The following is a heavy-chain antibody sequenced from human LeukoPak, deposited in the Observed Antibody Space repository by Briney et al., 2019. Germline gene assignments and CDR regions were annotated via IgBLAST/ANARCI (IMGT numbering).Heavy chain of an antibody. D-gene: IGHD1-26*01. CDR1: GGSISSGGYY. V-gene: IGHV4-30-2*01. Sequence: SETLSLTCTVSGGSISSGGYYWSWIRQPPGKGLEWIGYIYHSGSTYYNPSLKSRVTISVDRSKNQFSLKLSSVTAADTAVYYCAREDRGSYSYWGQGTLVTVSS. CDR2: IYHSGST. J-gene: IGHJ4*02. CDR3: AREDRGSYSY.